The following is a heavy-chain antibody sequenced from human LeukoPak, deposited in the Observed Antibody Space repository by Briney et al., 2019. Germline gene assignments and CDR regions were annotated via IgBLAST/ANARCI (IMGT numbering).Heavy chain of an antibody. D-gene: IGHD2-2*01. CDR2: INPNGGST. J-gene: IGHJ5*02. V-gene: IGHV1-46*01. CDR3: ARDARVGYCSSTSCYNWFDP. CDR1: GYTFTSYY. Sequence: ASVKVSCKASGYTFTSYYMHWVRQAPGQGLEWMGIINPNGGSTSYAQKFQGRVTMTRDTSTSTVYMELSSLRSEDTAVYYCARDARVGYCSSTSCYNWFDPWGQGTLVTVSS.